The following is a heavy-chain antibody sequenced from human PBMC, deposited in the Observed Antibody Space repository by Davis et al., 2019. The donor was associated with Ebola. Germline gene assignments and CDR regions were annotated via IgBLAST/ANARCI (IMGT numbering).Heavy chain of an antibody. CDR2: ISGTTGYT. Sequence: GESLKISCAASGFTFSRYAMTWVRQAPGKGLQWVSSISGTTGYTSYADSVKGRFTISRDNSKKTLYLQMNSLRAEDTAVYYCAKSGLSFGVVKYHYGMDVWGKGTTVTVSS. J-gene: IGHJ6*04. CDR3: AKSGLSFGVVKYHYGMDV. D-gene: IGHD3-3*01. V-gene: IGHV3-23*01. CDR1: GFTFSRYA.